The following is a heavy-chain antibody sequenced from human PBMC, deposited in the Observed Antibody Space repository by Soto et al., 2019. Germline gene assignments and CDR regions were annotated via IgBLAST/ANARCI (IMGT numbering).Heavy chain of an antibody. V-gene: IGHV2-5*02. CDR1: GFSLSTSGVG. CDR2: IYWDDDK. CDR3: AHSAVYCSSTSCYTFDY. Sequence: QITLKESGPTLVKPTQTLTLTCTFSGFSLSTSGVGVGWIRQPPGKALEWLALIYWDDDKRYSPSLKSRLTITKDTSKNQVVLTMTNRDPVDTATYYCAHSAVYCSSTSCYTFDYWGQGTLVTVSS. J-gene: IGHJ4*02. D-gene: IGHD2-2*02.